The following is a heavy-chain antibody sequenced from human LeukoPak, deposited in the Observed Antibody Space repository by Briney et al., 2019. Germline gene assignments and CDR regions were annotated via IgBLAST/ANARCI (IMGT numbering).Heavy chain of an antibody. CDR1: GYTFTSYG. CDR3: ARDQEQWLVFNY. D-gene: IGHD6-19*01. V-gene: IGHV1-2*02. J-gene: IGHJ4*02. CDR2: INPNSGGT. Sequence: ASVKVSCKASGYTFTSYGISWVRQAPGQGLEWMGWINPNSGGTNYAQTFQGRVTMTRDTSISTAYMELSRLRSDDTAVYYCARDQEQWLVFNYWGQGTLVTVSS.